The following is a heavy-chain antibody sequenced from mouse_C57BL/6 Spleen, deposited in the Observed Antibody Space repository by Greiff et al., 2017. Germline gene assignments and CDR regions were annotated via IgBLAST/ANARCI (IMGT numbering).Heavy chain of an antibody. D-gene: IGHD1-1*01. J-gene: IGHJ1*03. CDR2: ISSGGDYI. V-gene: IGHV5-9-1*02. Sequence: EVHLVESGEGLVKPGGSLKLSCAASGFTFSSYAMSWVRQTPEKRLEWVAYISSGGDYIYYADTVKGRFTISRDNARNTLYLQMSSLKSADTAMYYCTRESITTSYFDVWGTGTTVTVSS. CDR3: TRESITTSYFDV. CDR1: GFTFSSYA.